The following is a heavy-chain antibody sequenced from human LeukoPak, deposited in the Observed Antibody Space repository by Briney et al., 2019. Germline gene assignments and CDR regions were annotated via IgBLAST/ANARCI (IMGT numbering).Heavy chain of an antibody. CDR2: IIPIFGTA. Sequence: SVKVSCTVSGYTLTELSMHWVRQAPGQGLEWMGGIIPIFGTANYAQKFQGRVTITADESTSTAYMELSSLRSEDTAVYYCARGRGITMIPPLGYWGQGTLVTVSS. D-gene: IGHD3-22*01. J-gene: IGHJ4*02. V-gene: IGHV1-69*13. CDR3: ARGRGITMIPPLGY. CDR1: GYTLTELS.